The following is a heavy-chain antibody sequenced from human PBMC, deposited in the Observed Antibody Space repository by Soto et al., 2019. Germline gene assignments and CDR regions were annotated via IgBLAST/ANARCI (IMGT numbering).Heavy chain of an antibody. CDR1: GFTVSSTY. CDR2: SVDPGNT. CDR3: VKDGIRGIHIDK. V-gene: IGHV3-53*01. J-gene: IGHJ4*02. Sequence: PGGSLRLSCAASGFTVSSTYLTWVRQTPGKGLQWVASVSVDPGNTYYADSVKGRFTISRDNSIYTLYLQMNNVTAEDTAIYYCVKDGIRGIHIDKWGQGTLVTVSS.